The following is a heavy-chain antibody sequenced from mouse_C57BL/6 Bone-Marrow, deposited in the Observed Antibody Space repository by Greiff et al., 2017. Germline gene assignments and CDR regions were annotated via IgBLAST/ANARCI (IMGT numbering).Heavy chain of an antibody. V-gene: IGHV6-3*01. Sequence: EVKVEESGGGLVQPGGSMKLSCVASGFTFSNYWMNWVRQSPEKGLEWVAQIRLKSDNYATHYAESVKGKFTISRDDSKSSVYLQMNNLRAEDTGIYYCTLFPPMDYWGQGTSVTVSS. CDR2: IRLKSDNYAT. CDR1: GFTFSNYW. CDR3: TLFPPMDY. J-gene: IGHJ4*01.